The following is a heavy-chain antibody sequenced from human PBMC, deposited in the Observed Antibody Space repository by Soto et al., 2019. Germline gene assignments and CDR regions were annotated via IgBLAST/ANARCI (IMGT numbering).Heavy chain of an antibody. Sequence: ASVKVSCKASGYTFTSYAMHWVRQAPGQRLEWMGWINAGNGNTKYSQKFQGRVTITRDTSASTAYMELSSLRSEDTAVYYCARGQWTSNWFDPWGQGTLVTVSS. D-gene: IGHD6-19*01. CDR2: INAGNGNT. V-gene: IGHV1-3*01. J-gene: IGHJ5*02. CDR3: ARGQWTSNWFDP. CDR1: GYTFTSYA.